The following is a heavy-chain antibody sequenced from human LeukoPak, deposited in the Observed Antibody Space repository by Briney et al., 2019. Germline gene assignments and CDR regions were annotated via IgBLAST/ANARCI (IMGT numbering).Heavy chain of an antibody. Sequence: GGSLRLSCAASGFTFSSDWMHWVRHAPGKGLVWVSRIDRDGRSTNYADSVKGRFTMSRDNAKNTLYLQMNSLRPEDTALYHCAKEVDCPSDCLFFHSWGQGTLVTVSS. D-gene: IGHD2-21*02. CDR2: IDRDGRST. CDR3: AKEVDCPSDCLFFHS. V-gene: IGHV3-74*01. CDR1: GFTFSSDW. J-gene: IGHJ4*02.